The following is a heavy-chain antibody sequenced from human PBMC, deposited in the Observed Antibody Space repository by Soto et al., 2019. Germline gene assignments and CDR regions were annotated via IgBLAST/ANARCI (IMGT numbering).Heavy chain of an antibody. V-gene: IGHV4-4*02. J-gene: IGHJ4*02. D-gene: IGHD6-19*01. CDR2: IFHSGSV. Sequence: QVLLQESGPGLVQPSGTLSLSCAVSGGSVSSSFFWGWVRQPPGKGLEWFGDIFHSGSVNYNPSPTSRVTISIDKSKNQFSLELNSVTTAATAVYYCARSFGWYAIDYWGQGTLVIVSS. CDR3: ARSFGWYAIDY. CDR1: GGSVSSSFF.